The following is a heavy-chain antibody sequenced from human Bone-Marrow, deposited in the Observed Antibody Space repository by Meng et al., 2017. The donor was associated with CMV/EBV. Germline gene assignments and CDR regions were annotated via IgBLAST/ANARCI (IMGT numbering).Heavy chain of an antibody. CDR1: GFTFSSYE. V-gene: IGHV3-66*02. J-gene: IGHJ4*02. Sequence: GESLKISCAASGFTFSSYEMNWVRQAPGKGLEWVSVIYSGGSTYYADSVKGRFTISRDNSKNTLYLQMNSLRAEDTAVYYCARVAWELLFDYWGQGTLVTVSS. CDR3: ARVAWELLFDY. D-gene: IGHD1-26*01. CDR2: IYSGGST.